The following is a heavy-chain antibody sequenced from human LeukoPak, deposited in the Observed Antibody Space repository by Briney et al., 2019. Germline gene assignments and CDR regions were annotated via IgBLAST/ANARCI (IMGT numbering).Heavy chain of an antibody. Sequence: GGSLRLSCAASGFTFSSYVMHWVRQAPGKGLEWVAVISFDGPNKYYADSVKGRFTISRDNSKNTLYLQMNSLRAEDTAVYYCAREGSSGSDTDAYNYFDYWGQGTLVTVSS. CDR1: GFTFSSYV. CDR3: AREGSSGSDTDAYNYFDY. D-gene: IGHD6-19*01. CDR2: ISFDGPNK. V-gene: IGHV3-30*14. J-gene: IGHJ4*02.